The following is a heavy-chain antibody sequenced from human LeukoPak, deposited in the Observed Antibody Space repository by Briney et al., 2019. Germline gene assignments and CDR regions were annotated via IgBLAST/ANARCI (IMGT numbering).Heavy chain of an antibody. CDR1: GFTFSSYA. V-gene: IGHV3-23*01. Sequence: PGGSLRLSCAASGFTFSSYAMSWVRQAPGKGLEWVSGISGSGDRTYYVDSAKGRFTISRDNSKNTVHLQMNSLRAEDTAVYYCAKDVRGVIMSGGYYFDYWGQGTLVTVSS. J-gene: IGHJ4*02. D-gene: IGHD3-10*01. CDR3: AKDVRGVIMSGGYYFDY. CDR2: ISGSGDRT.